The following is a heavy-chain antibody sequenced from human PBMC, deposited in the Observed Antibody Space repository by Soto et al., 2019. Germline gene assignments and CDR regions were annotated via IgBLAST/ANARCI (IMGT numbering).Heavy chain of an antibody. Sequence: SGPMLVNPTDTLTLTCTVSGLSLTNGRLGVSWIRQPPGKALEWLAHIFSNDDKSYSTSLKSRLTISKDISRSQVVLTMTNMDPVDSATYYCALIKDCSRTDCYLASFDPWGQGTLVTVSS. V-gene: IGHV2-26*01. J-gene: IGHJ5*02. CDR1: GLSLTNGRLG. D-gene: IGHD2-2*01. CDR2: IFSNDDK. CDR3: ALIKDCSRTDCYLASFDP.